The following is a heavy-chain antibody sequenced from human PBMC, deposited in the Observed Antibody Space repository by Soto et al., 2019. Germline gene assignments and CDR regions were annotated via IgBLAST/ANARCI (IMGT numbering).Heavy chain of an antibody. CDR1: GLSISSDNW. V-gene: IGHV4-4*02. CDR3: ARDQGSHPGD. D-gene: IGHD6-13*01. CDR2: IHHSGST. J-gene: IGHJ4*02. Sequence: QVHLQESGPGLVRPSGTVSLTCAVSGLSISSDNWWSWVRQPPGKGLEWIGEIHHSGSTNYNPSLKSRVTMSVVPSQDLFSLTLNSVTAADTAFYYCARDQGSHPGDWGQGTLVSVSS.